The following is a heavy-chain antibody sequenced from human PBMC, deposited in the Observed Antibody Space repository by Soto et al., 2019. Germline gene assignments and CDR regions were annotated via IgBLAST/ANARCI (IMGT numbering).Heavy chain of an antibody. V-gene: IGHV2-5*02. CDR3: AHLSIAVATFDY. Sequence: QITLKESGPTLVKPTQTLTLTCTFSGFSLSTSGVGVGWIRQPPGKALEWLALIYWDDDKRYSPSLKSRLTITKDTSKNQVVLTMTNMDHVDTATYYCAHLSIAVATFDYWGQGTLVTVSS. D-gene: IGHD6-19*01. CDR2: IYWDDDK. CDR1: GFSLSTSGVG. J-gene: IGHJ4*02.